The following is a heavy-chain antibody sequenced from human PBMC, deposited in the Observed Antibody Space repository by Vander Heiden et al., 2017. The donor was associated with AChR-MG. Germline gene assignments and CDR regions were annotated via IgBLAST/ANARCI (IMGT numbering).Heavy chain of an antibody. CDR3: ARDAGDIVVVPGDY. V-gene: IGHV3-53*01. D-gene: IGHD2-2*01. CDR2: IYSGGST. J-gene: IGHJ4*02. CDR1: GFIVSNHY. Sequence: EVQLVESGGGLIQPGGSLRLPCAASGFIVSNHYMNWVRQAPGKGLEWVSVIYSGGSTYYADSVKGRFTISRDNSKNTLYLQMNRMRAEDTAVYYCARDAGDIVVVPGDYWGQGTLVTVSS.